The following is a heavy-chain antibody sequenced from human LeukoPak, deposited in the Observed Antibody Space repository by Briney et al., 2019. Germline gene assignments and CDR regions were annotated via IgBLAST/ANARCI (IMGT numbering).Heavy chain of an antibody. CDR3: AKAIGAAPNYYYGMDV. J-gene: IGHJ6*02. CDR1: GFTFDDYA. D-gene: IGHD2-15*01. CDR2: ISWNSGSI. V-gene: IGHV3-9*01. Sequence: GRSLRLSCAASGFTFDDYAMHWVRQAPGKGLEWVSGISWNSGSIGYADSVKGRFTISRDSAKNSLYLQMNSLRAEDTALYYCAKAIGAAPNYYYGMDVWGQGTTVTVSS.